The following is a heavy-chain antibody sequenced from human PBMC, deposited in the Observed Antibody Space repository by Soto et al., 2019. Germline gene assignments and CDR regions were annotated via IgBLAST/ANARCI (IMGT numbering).Heavy chain of an antibody. CDR3: AKDPRPRGYDILTGYYLSPFDY. D-gene: IGHD3-9*01. CDR2: ISSSSSYT. Sequence: PGGSLRLSCAASGFTFSDYYMSWIRQAPGKGLEWVSYISSSSSYTNYADSVRGRFTISRDNAKNSLYLQMNSLRAEDTAVYYCAKDPRPRGYDILTGYYLSPFDYWGQGTLVTVSS. V-gene: IGHV3-11*05. J-gene: IGHJ4*02. CDR1: GFTFSDYY.